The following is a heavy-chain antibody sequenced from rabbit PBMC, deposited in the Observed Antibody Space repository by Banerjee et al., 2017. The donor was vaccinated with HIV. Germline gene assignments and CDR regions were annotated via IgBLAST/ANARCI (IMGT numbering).Heavy chain of an antibody. Sequence: QSLEESGGDLVKPGASLTLTCTASGFSFSSSYYMCWVRQAPGKGLEWIACIYTGSSGSTYYASWAKGRFTISKTSSTTVTLQMTSLTAADTATYFCARAYDGSTYYFNLWGPGTLVTVS. CDR3: ARAYDGSTYYFNL. V-gene: IGHV1S40*01. CDR2: IYTGSSGST. CDR1: GFSFSSSYY. D-gene: IGHD4-2*01. J-gene: IGHJ4*01.